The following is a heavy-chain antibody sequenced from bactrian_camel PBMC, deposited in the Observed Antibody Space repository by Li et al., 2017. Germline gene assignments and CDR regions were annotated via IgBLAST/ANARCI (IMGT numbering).Heavy chain of an antibody. CDR1: GLRYGFAC. J-gene: IGHJ4*01. Sequence: HVQLVESGGGSVQAGGSLVLSCAASGLRYGFACMGWFRQAPGKEREGVAQIDREGRTNYADSVTGRFAISFDSAKNTLHLQMNSLKPDDTAMYHCAAAQSWCILEDFGSGYDYWGPGTQVTVS. D-gene: IGHD5*01. V-gene: IGHV3S55*01. CDR3: AAAQSWCILEDFGSGYDY. CDR2: IDREGRT.